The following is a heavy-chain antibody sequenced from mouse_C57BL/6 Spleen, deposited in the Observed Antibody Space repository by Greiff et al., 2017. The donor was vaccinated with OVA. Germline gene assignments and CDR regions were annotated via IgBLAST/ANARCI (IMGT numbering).Heavy chain of an antibody. CDR1: GYTFTSYW. D-gene: IGHD3-3*01. J-gene: IGHJ2*01. CDR3: ARRGAGRNYFDY. CDR2: IDPSDSYT. Sequence: VQLQQPGAELVKPGASVKLSCKASGYTFTSYWMQWVKQRPGQGLEWIGEIDPSDSYTNYNQKFKGKATLTVETSSSTVFMQRSSLTSEDSAVYYCARRGAGRNYFDYWGQGTTLTVSS. V-gene: IGHV1-50*01.